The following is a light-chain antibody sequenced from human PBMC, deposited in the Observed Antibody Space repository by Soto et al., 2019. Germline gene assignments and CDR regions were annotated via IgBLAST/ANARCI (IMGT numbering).Light chain of an antibody. Sequence: QSVLTQSPSASASLGASVKLTCTLSSGHRIYAIAWHQQQPEKGPRYLMKLNSDGSHSKGDGIPDRFSGSSSGAERYLTISSLQSEDEADYYCQTWGTGIEGVFGGGTKLTVL. J-gene: IGLJ2*01. CDR2: LNSDGSH. CDR1: SGHRIYA. CDR3: QTWGTGIEGV. V-gene: IGLV4-69*01.